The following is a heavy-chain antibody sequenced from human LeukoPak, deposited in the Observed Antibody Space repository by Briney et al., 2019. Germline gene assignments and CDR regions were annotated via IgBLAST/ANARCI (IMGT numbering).Heavy chain of an antibody. CDR3: ARDFWSGSPPLYYYYMDV. V-gene: IGHV1-18*01. CDR1: GYTFTIYG. Sequence: ASVTVSCKASGYTFTIYGINWVRQAPGQGLEWMGWISAYNGNTNYAQKLQGRVTMTTDTSTSTAYMELRSLRSDDTAVYYCARDFWSGSPPLYYYYMDVWGKGTTVTVSS. CDR2: ISAYNGNT. D-gene: IGHD3-3*01. J-gene: IGHJ6*03.